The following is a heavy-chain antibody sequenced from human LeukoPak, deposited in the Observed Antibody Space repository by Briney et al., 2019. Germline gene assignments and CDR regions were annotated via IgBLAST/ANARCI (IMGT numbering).Heavy chain of an antibody. D-gene: IGHD1-7*01. CDR1: GGSISSYY. CDR3: ARHPPRGITGTPSAFDY. CDR2: IYYSGST. Sequence: SETLSLTCTVPGGSISSYYWSWIRQPPGKGLEWIGYIYYSGSTNYNPSLKSRVTISVDTSKNQFSLKLSSVTAADTAIYYFARHPPRGITGTPSAFDYWGQGTLVTVSS. J-gene: IGHJ4*02. V-gene: IGHV4-59*08.